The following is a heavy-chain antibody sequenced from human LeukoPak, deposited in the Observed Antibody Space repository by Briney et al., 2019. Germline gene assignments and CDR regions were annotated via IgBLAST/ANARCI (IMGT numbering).Heavy chain of an antibody. V-gene: IGHV4-39*07. CDR3: ARGDLSQVDP. Sequence: PSETLSLTCAVSGGSLSSSSYYWGWIRQAPGKGLEWIGRIYYSGSAYYNPSLKGRATLLLDKSKNHFSLKLNSVTAADSAVYYCARGDLSQVDPWGQGTLVTVSS. CDR2: IYYSGSA. D-gene: IGHD3-16*02. J-gene: IGHJ5*02. CDR1: GGSLSSSSYY.